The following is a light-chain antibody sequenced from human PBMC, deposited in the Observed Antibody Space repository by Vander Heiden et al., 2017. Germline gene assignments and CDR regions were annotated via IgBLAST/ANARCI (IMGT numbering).Light chain of an antibody. V-gene: IGKV1-39*01. Sequence: DIQMTQSPSSLSASVGDRVTITCRSSQSISSYLNWYQQKPGKAPKLLIYAASSLQSGVPSRFSGSGSGTDFTLTISSLQPEDFATYYCQQSDGTPDTFGQGTKLEIK. CDR2: AAS. CDR3: QQSDGTPDT. CDR1: QSISSY. J-gene: IGKJ2*01.